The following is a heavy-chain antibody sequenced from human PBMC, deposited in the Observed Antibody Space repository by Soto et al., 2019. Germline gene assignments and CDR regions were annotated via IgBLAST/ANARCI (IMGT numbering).Heavy chain of an antibody. Sequence: SQTLSLTCAISGDSVSSNSAACNWIRQSPSRGLEWLGRAYYMSQWYYDSAVSVRSRITVIPHTSKNQFSLQLNSVTPEDTAVNYCTKPKGDSRTYNGMAAWGQGTTVTVS. CDR2: AYYMSQWYY. CDR3: TKPKGDSRTYNGMAA. CDR1: GDSVSSNSAA. J-gene: IGHJ6*02. D-gene: IGHD2-21*02. V-gene: IGHV6-1*01.